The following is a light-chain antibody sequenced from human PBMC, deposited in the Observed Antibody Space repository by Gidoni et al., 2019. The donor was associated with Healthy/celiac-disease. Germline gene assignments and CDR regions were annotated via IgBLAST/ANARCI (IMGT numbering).Light chain of an antibody. CDR3: CSYAGSSTFYWV. Sequence: QSALPRPASVSGSPGQTITISCTGTSSDVGSYNLVSWYQQHQGKAPKLMIYEVSKRPSGVSNRFSGSKSGNTASLTISGLQAEDEADYYCCSYAGSSTFYWVFGGGTKLTVL. J-gene: IGLJ3*02. CDR2: EVS. V-gene: IGLV2-23*02. CDR1: SSDVGSYNL.